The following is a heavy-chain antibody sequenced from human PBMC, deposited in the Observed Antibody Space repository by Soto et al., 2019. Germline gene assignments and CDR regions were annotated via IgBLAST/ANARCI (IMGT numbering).Heavy chain of an antibody. J-gene: IGHJ5*02. Sequence: TSETLSLTCKVSGGSITSGGYYWSWIRQHPLKGLEWIGYTYYTGITYYNPSLKGRVTISLDTYGSHFSLSLTSVTAADTAIYYCARGGSTWYGNNWLDPWGPVXLVTFYS. D-gene: IGHD6-13*01. V-gene: IGHV4-31*03. CDR2: TYYTGIT. CDR1: GGSITSGGYY. CDR3: ARGGSTWYGNNWLDP.